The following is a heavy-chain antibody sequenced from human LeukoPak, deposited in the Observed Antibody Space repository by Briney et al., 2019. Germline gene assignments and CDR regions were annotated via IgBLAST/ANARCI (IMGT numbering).Heavy chain of an antibody. CDR3: ARVGSSGGWNDY. CDR2: IYYSGST. Sequence: PSETLSLTCTVSGGSISSSSYYWGWIRQPPGKGLEWIGSIYYSGSTYYNPSLKSRVTISVDTSKNQFSLKLSSVTAADTAVYYCARVGSSGGWNDYWGQGTLVTVSS. CDR1: GGSISSSSYY. D-gene: IGHD6-19*01. J-gene: IGHJ4*02. V-gene: IGHV4-39*07.